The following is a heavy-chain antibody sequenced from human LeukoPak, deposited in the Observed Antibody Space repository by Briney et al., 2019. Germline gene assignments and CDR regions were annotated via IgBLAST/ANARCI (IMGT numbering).Heavy chain of an antibody. V-gene: IGHV1-69*05. D-gene: IGHD3-16*01. CDR3: ARDLAWGRHHPMDV. CDR1: GGTFSSYA. CDR2: IIPIFGTA. Sequence: ASVKVSCKASGGTFSSYAISWVRQAPGQGLEWMGGIIPIFGTANYAQKFQGRVTITTDESTSTAYMELSSLRSDDTAVYYCARDLAWGRHHPMDVWGQGTTVTVSS. J-gene: IGHJ6*02.